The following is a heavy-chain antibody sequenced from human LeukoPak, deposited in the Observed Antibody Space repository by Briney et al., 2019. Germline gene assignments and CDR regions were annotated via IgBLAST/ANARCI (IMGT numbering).Heavy chain of an antibody. CDR1: GFTFSDYY. Sequence: GGSLRLSCAASGFTFSDYYMSWLRQAPGKGLEWVSYISSGGSTIYYADSVKGRFTISRDNAKNSLYLQMNSLRAEDTAVYYCARDSGGGTIFGNYYYGMDVWGQGTTVTVSS. V-gene: IGHV3-11*01. CDR3: ARDSGGGTIFGNYYYGMDV. J-gene: IGHJ6*02. D-gene: IGHD3-3*01. CDR2: ISSGGSTI.